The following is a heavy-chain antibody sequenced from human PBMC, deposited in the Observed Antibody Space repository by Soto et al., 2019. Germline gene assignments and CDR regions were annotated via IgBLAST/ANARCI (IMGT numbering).Heavy chain of an antibody. Sequence: QVQLVQSGAEVKKPGASVKVSCKASGYTFTSYAMHWVRQAPGQRLEWMGWINAGNGNTKYSQKFQGRVTMTRNTSTITVYMELSSLRSENTAVYYWARDEYQITMIVVVPYYWGQGTLVTVSS. V-gene: IGHV1-3*01. J-gene: IGHJ4*02. CDR1: GYTFTSYA. D-gene: IGHD3-22*01. CDR2: INAGNGNT. CDR3: ARDEYQITMIVVVPYY.